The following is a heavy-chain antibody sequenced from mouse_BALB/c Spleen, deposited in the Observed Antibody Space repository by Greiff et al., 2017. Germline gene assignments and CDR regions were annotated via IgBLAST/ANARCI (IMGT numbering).Heavy chain of an antibody. J-gene: IGHJ4*01. Sequence: VQLQQSGPELVKPGASVKISCKASGYAFSSSWMNWVKQRPGQGLEWIGRIYPGDGDTNYNGKFKGKATLTADKSSSTAYMQLSSLTSVDSAVYFCARDGYGSFYAMDYWGQGTTVTVSS. CDR2: IYPGDGDT. CDR3: ARDGYGSFYAMDY. D-gene: IGHD2-2*01. CDR1: GYAFSSSW. V-gene: IGHV1-82*01.